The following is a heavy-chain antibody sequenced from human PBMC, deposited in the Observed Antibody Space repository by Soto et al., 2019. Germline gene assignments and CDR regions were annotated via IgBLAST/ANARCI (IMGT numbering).Heavy chain of an antibody. CDR1: EFTLSNYW. CDR3: ARVPGSYYSMDV. CDR2: INGDGSTT. Sequence: GGSLRLSCAASEFTLSNYWMHWVRQAPGKGLVWVSRINGDGSTTHYADSVKGRVTISRDNAKNTLYLQMNSLRAEDTAVYYCARVPGSYYSMDVWGQGTTVTVSS. V-gene: IGHV3-74*01. J-gene: IGHJ6*02.